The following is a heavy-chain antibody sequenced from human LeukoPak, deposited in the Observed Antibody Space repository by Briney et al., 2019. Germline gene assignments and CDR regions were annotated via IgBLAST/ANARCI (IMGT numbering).Heavy chain of an antibody. Sequence: GASVKVSCKASGYTFTSYYMHWVRQAPGQGLEWMGIINPSGGSTSYAQKFQGRVTMTRDTSTSTVYMELRSLRSDDTAVYYCARARGGGIAAAANWFDPWGQGTLVTVSS. CDR3: ARARGGGIAAAANWFDP. V-gene: IGHV1-46*01. D-gene: IGHD6-13*01. CDR1: GYTFTSYY. J-gene: IGHJ5*02. CDR2: INPSGGST.